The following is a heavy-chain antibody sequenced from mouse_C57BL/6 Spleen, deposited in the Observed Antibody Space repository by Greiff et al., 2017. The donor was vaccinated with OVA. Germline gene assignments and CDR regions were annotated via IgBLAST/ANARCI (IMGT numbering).Heavy chain of an antibody. V-gene: IGHV5-6*02. J-gene: IGHJ4*01. D-gene: IGHD4-1*01. CDR2: ISSGGSYT. Sequence: DVMLVESGGDLVKPGGSLKLSCAASGFTFSSYGMSWVRQTPDKRLEWVATISSGGSYTYYPDSVKGRFTISRDNAKNTLYLQMSSLKSEDTAMYYCARPLTGTGAMDYWGQGTSVTVSS. CDR1: GFTFSSYG. CDR3: ARPLTGTGAMDY.